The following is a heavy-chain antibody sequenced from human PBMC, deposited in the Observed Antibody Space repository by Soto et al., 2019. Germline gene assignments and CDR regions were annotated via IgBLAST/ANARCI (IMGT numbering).Heavy chain of an antibody. CDR1: GGSFSGYY. Sequence: PSETLSLTCAVYGGSFSGYYWSWIRQPPGKGLEWIGEINHSGSTNYNPSLKSRVTISVDTSKNQFSLKLSSVTAADTAVYYCARTLREGSGGNCYVYGMDGWGQGTTVSVTS. CDR2: INHSGST. J-gene: IGHJ6*02. V-gene: IGHV4-34*01. D-gene: IGHD2-15*01. CDR3: ARTLREGSGGNCYVYGMDG.